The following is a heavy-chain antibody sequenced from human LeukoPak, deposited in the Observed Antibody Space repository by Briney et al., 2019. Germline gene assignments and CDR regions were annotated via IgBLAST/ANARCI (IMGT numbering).Heavy chain of an antibody. CDR3: ARDGMTAARDAFDI. J-gene: IGHJ3*02. V-gene: IGHV3-53*04. D-gene: IGHD1-14*01. Sequence: GGSLRLSCAASGFTVSSNYMSWVRQAPGKGLEWVSVIYSGGSTYYADSVKGRFTISRHNSKNTLYLQMNSLRAEDTAVYYCARDGMTAARDAFDIWGQGTMVTVSS. CDR2: IYSGGST. CDR1: GFTVSSNY.